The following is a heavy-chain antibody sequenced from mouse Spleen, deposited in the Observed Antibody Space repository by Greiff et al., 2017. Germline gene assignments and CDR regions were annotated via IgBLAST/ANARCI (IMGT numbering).Heavy chain of an antibody. Sequence: QVQLKQPGAELVKPGASVKLSCKASGYTFTSYWMHWVKQRPGQGLEWIGMIHPNSGSTNYNEKFKSKATLTVDKSSSTAYMQLSSLTSEDSAVYYCARRLLDFDYWGQGTTLTVSS. CDR2: IHPNSGST. CDR3: ARRLLDFDY. V-gene: IGHV1-64*01. CDR1: GYTFTSYW. J-gene: IGHJ2*01. D-gene: IGHD2-13*01.